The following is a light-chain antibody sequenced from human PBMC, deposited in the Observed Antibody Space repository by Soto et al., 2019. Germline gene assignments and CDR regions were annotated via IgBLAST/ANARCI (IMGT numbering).Light chain of an antibody. V-gene: IGLV2-14*01. J-gene: IGLJ1*01. CDR2: EVS. CDR3: SSYATGSNSPYA. CDR1: TSDVGGSNY. Sequence: QSALTQPASVSGSPGQSITISCTGTTSDVGGSNYVSWFQHHPGKAPKLVIFEVSSRPSGVSNRISGSKSGNTASLTISGLQAEDEADYYCSSYATGSNSPYAFGTGTKVTVL.